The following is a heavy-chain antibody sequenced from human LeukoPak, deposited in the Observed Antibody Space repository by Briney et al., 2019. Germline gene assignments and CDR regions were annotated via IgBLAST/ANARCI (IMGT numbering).Heavy chain of an antibody. CDR1: GFTFISYS. D-gene: IGHD2-2*01. Sequence: GGSLRLSCAASGFTFISYSMNWVRQAPGKGLEWVSYISSSSSTIYYADSVKGRFTISRDNAKNSLYLQMNSLRAEDTAVYYCATGYCSSTSCPDYWGQGTLVPVSS. V-gene: IGHV3-48*04. CDR3: ATGYCSSTSCPDY. CDR2: ISSSSSTI. J-gene: IGHJ4*02.